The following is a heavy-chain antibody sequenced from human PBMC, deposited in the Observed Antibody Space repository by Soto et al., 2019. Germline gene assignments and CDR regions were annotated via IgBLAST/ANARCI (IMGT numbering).Heavy chain of an antibody. CDR3: GREYFDSRGTPPGD. Sequence: EASVKVSCKTSGYTFTHYYMHWVRLAPGQGLEWMGVINPGGGYTTYAQKFQGRVTMTRDTSTSTVYMELSSLKSEDTAVYYCGREYFDSRGTPPGDWGQGTLVTVSS. CDR1: GYTFTHYY. CDR2: INPGGGYT. J-gene: IGHJ4*02. V-gene: IGHV1-46*01. D-gene: IGHD3-22*01.